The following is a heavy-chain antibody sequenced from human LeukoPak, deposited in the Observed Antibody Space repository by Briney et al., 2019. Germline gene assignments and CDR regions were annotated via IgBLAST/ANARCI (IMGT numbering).Heavy chain of an antibody. Sequence: PGGSLRLSCAASGFTFSSYWMHWVRQAPGKGLEWVSYISSSGSTIYYADSVKGRFTISRDNAKNSLYLQMNSLRAEDTAVYYCARELGYCSGGSCFLGAFDIWGQGTMVAVSS. D-gene: IGHD2-15*01. V-gene: IGHV3-48*04. CDR3: ARELGYCSGGSCFLGAFDI. CDR2: ISSSGSTI. CDR1: GFTFSSYW. J-gene: IGHJ3*02.